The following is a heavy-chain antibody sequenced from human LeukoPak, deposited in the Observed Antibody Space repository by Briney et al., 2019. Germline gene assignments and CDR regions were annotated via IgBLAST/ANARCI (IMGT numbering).Heavy chain of an antibody. V-gene: IGHV1-24*01. Sequence: ASVKVSCKVSGYTLTELSMHWVPQAPGKGLEWMGGFDPEDGETIYAQKFQGRVTMTEDTSTDTAYMELSSLRSEDTAVYYCATSYQLLEYFDYWGQGTLVTVSS. CDR3: ATSYQLLEYFDY. CDR1: GYTLTELS. D-gene: IGHD2-2*01. CDR2: FDPEDGET. J-gene: IGHJ4*02.